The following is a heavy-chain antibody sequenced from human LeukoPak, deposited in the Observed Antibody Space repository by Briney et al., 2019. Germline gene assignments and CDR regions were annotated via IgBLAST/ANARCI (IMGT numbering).Heavy chain of an antibody. CDR3: AKGRFLEWLPNWFDP. D-gene: IGHD3-3*01. Sequence: GGSLRLSSAASGFTFSSYAMSWVRQAPGKGLEWVSAISGSGGSTYYADSVKGRFTISRDNSKNTMYLQMNSLRAEDTAVYYCAKGRFLEWLPNWFDPWAREPWSPSPQ. J-gene: IGHJ5*02. CDR1: GFTFSSYA. V-gene: IGHV3-23*01. CDR2: ISGSGGST.